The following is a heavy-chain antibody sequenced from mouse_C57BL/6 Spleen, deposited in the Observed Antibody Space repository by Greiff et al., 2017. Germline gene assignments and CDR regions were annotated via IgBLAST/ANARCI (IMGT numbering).Heavy chain of an antibody. CDR2: INPNNGGT. D-gene: IGHD6-1*01. J-gene: IGHJ2*01. V-gene: IGHV1-26*01. CDR1: GYTFTDYY. CDR3: ARVPIGDFDY. Sequence: EVKLQQSGPELVKPGASVKISCKASGYTFTDYYMNWVKQSNGKSLEWIGDINPNNGGTSYNQKFKGKATLTVDKSSSTAYMGRRSLTSEDSAVYYCARVPIGDFDYWGQGTTLTVSS.